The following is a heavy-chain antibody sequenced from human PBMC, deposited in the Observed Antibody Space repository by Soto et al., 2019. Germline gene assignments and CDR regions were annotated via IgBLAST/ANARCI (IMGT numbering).Heavy chain of an antibody. Sequence: GASVKVSCKASGGTFSSYAISWVRQAPGQGLEWMGGIIPIFGTANYAQKFQGRVTITADESTSTAYMELSSLRSEDTAVYYCARDLHGDYYFDYWGQGTLVTVSS. J-gene: IGHJ4*02. D-gene: IGHD4-17*01. V-gene: IGHV1-69*13. CDR1: GGTFSSYA. CDR2: IIPIFGTA. CDR3: ARDLHGDYYFDY.